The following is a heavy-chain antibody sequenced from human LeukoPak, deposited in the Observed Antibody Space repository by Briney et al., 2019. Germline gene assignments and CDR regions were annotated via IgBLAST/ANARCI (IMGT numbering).Heavy chain of an antibody. V-gene: IGHV4-39*07. CDR3: ARERVGSSSSMDV. Sequence: NPSETLSLTCTVSGGSISRSNWGWIRQPPGKGLEWIGSMYFSGSTYYKPSLKSRVTISVDTSKNQFSLRLSSVTAADTAVYYCARERVGSSSSMDVWGKGTTVTVSS. D-gene: IGHD6-6*01. CDR1: GGSISRSN. J-gene: IGHJ6*03. CDR2: MYFSGST.